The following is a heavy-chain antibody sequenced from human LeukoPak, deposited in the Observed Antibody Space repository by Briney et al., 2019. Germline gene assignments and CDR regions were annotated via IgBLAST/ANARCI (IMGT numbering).Heavy chain of an antibody. CDR1: GLTFSGSA. CDR3: TTESGYKTARQRGFDS. CDR2: IRSKANSYAT. Sequence: GGSLRLSCAASGLTFSGSAMHWVRQASGKGLEWVGRIRSKANSYATAYAASVKGRFTISRDDSKNTAYLQMNSLKTEDTAVYYCTTESGYKTARQRGFDSWGQGILVTVSS. J-gene: IGHJ4*02. V-gene: IGHV3-73*01. D-gene: IGHD5-12*01.